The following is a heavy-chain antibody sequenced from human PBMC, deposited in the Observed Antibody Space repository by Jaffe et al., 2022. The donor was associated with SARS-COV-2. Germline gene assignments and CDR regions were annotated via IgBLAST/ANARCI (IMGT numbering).Heavy chain of an antibody. CDR2: ISFDGNQK. Sequence: QVQLVESGGIVVQPGRSLRLSCAASGFTFSSYGMHWVRQAPGKGLEWVAIISFDGNQKYYADSVEGRFTISRDNSKNTLYLQMDSLRVEDTAVYYCANNIWSPAPDPGMDVWGQGTTVTVSS. CDR3: ANNIWSPAPDPGMDV. CDR1: GFTFSSYG. J-gene: IGHJ6*02. D-gene: IGHD3-10*01. V-gene: IGHV3-30*18.